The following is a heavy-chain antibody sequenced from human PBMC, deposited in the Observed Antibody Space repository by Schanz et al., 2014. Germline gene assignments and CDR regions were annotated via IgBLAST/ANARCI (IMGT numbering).Heavy chain of an antibody. CDR3: ARDDKRYFDWLSTFDL. CDR2: TSYDGSQK. D-gene: IGHD3-9*01. CDR1: GFTFSGYG. Sequence: QVQLVESGGGVVQPGRSLRLSCAASGFTFSGYGMHWVRQAPGKGLEWVAVTSYDGSQKYYTDSVKGRFTVSRDNSKNTLYLQLNSLRAEDTAVYYCARDDKRYFDWLSTFDLWGQGTMVAVSS. J-gene: IGHJ3*01. V-gene: IGHV3-30*03.